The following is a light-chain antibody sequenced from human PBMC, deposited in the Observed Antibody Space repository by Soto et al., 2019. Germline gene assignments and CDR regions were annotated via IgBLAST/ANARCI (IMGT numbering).Light chain of an antibody. V-gene: IGLV2-23*02. J-gene: IGLJ2*01. Sequence: QSALTQPASMSGSPGQSITIPCTGTSSDVGSYNLVSWYQQHPGQAPKLIISEVSERPSGVSGRFSGSKSGNTASLTISGLQTEDEADYYCCSYAGVRTVIFGGGTKVTVL. CDR1: SSDVGSYNL. CDR3: CSYAGVRTVI. CDR2: EVS.